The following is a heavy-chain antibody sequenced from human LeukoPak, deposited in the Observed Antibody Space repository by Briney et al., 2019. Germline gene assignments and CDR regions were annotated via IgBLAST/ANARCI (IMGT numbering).Heavy chain of an antibody. D-gene: IGHD3-3*01. CDR2: IYSGGST. CDR1: GFTVSSTY. J-gene: IGHJ4*02. Sequence: GGSLRLSCAASGFTVSSTYMSWVRQAPGKGLEWVSVIYSGGSTYYADSVKGRFTISRDNSKNTLYLQMNSLRAEDTAVYYCASVPNDFWSGYYPYYFDYWGQGTLVTVSS. V-gene: IGHV3-66*01. CDR3: ASVPNDFWSGYYPYYFDY.